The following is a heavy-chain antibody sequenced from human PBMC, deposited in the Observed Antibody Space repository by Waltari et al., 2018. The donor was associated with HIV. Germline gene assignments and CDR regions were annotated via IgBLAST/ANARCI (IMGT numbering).Heavy chain of an antibody. V-gene: IGHV1-2*02. J-gene: IGHJ2*01. Sequence: GPEWVGWINPNSGDTNYARRFQGRVTMTRDTSITTAYMELRRLTSDDTAVYYCARDRGWGEPNWYFDLWGRGTLVTVSS. D-gene: IGHD3-16*01. CDR2: INPNSGDT. CDR3: ARDRGWGEPNWYFDL.